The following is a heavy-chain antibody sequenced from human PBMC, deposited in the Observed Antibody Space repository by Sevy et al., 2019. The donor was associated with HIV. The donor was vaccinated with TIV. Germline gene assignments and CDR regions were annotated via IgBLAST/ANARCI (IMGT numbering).Heavy chain of an antibody. CDR3: AKDLTWYCASTNCYLFDY. D-gene: IGHD2-2*01. CDR1: GFTLSTYA. V-gene: IGHV3-23*01. Sequence: GGSLRLSCAASGFTLSTYAMNWVRQAPGKGLEWVSAISGSGDNTCYADSVKGRFTVSRDDSKNTLDLQMNSLRAEDTAVYYCAKDLTWYCASTNCYLFDYWGQGTLVTVSS. CDR2: ISGSGDNT. J-gene: IGHJ4*02.